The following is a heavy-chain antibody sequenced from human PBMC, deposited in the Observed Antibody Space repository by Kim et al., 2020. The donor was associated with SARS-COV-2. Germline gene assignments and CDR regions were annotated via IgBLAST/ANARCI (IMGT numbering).Heavy chain of an antibody. V-gene: IGHV1-3*01. CDR3: ARERFGGSFDY. CDR2: INAGSGNT. Sequence: ASVKVSCKASGFTFSDYAMYWVLQAPGQRLEWMGWINAGSGNTRYSQKFQGRVTITWDTSASTAYMDLTSLRFEDTAVYYCARERFGGSFDYWGQGTLVT. CDR1: GFTFSDYA. D-gene: IGHD3-10*01. J-gene: IGHJ4*02.